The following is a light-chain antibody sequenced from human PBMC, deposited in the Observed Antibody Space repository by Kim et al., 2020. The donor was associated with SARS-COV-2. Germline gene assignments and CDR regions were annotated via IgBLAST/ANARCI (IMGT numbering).Light chain of an antibody. Sequence: DIQMTQSPSSLSASVGDRVTVTCRASQSIDNFLNWYQRKPGKAPKLLLYGASSLQSGVPSRFSGSGSGTDFTLTITSLQPEDFATYFCQQCYRTPYTFGQGTKLEI. V-gene: IGKV1-39*01. CDR3: QQCYRTPYT. CDR2: GAS. J-gene: IGKJ2*01. CDR1: QSIDNF.